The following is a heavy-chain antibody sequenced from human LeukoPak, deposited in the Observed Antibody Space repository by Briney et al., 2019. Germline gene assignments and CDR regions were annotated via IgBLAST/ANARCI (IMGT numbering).Heavy chain of an antibody. V-gene: IGHV3-23*01. D-gene: IGHD3-3*01. CDR3: AKGDGRFLEWLRIDY. CDR1: GFTFSSYA. CDR2: ISGSGGST. Sequence: GGSLRLSCAASGFTFSSYAMSWVRQAPGKGLEWASAISGSGGSTYYADSVKGRFTISRDNSKNTLYLQMNSLRAEDTAVYYCAKGDGRFLEWLRIDYWGQGTLVTVSS. J-gene: IGHJ4*02.